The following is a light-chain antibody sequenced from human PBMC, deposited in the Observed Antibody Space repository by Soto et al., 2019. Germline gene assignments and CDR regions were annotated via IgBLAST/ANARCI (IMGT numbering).Light chain of an antibody. CDR1: QTYSRF. CDR2: DAS. Sequence: DIQMTQSPSSRSASVGDRVTITCRASQTYSRFLNWYQWKPGKAPKFLIHDASNLQSGVPTRFSGSGSGTDFTLTISSLQPEDFATYYCQQSFSTPPTFGQGTKLEIK. V-gene: IGKV1-39*01. J-gene: IGKJ2*01. CDR3: QQSFSTPPT.